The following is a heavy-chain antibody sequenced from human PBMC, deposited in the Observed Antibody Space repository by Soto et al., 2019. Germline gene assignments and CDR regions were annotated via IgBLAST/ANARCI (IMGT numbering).Heavy chain of an antibody. CDR3: ARAIRGTTSPGFEI. V-gene: IGHV1-46*01. Sequence: QVQLVQSGAEVKEPGASVKVSCTASGYTFTNYYIHWVRQAPGQGLEWMELINPSGDPTSYAQRFQGRVTVTRDTSTSTIYMELNSLTSEDSAVYYCARAIRGTTSPGFEIWGQGTMVTVS. CDR1: GYTFTNYY. D-gene: IGHD3-10*01. J-gene: IGHJ3*02. CDR2: INPSGDPT.